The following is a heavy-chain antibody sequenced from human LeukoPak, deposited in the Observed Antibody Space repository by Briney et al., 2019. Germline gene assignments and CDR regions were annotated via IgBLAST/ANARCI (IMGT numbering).Heavy chain of an antibody. CDR3: ASGQPLITIFGVVIYYGMDV. D-gene: IGHD3-3*01. J-gene: IGHJ6*02. V-gene: IGHV3-23*01. CDR1: GFTFSSYA. Sequence: PGGSLRLSCGASGFTFSSYAMSWVRQAPGKGLEWVSLISGSGGSTYYAGSVKGRFTISRDNSMDTLYLQINSLRAENTAVYYCASGQPLITIFGVVIYYGMDVWGQGTTVTVSS. CDR2: ISGSGGST.